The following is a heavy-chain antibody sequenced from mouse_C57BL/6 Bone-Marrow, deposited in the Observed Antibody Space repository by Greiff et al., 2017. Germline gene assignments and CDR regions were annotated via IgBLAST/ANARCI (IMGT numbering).Heavy chain of an antibody. CDR2: ISSGGSYT. CDR3: ARTSYYGSRNWYFDV. Sequence: EVKLVESGGDLVKPGGSLKLSCAASGFTFSSYGMSWVRQTPDKRLEWVATISSGGSYTYYPDSVKGRFTISRDNAKNTLYLQMSSLKSEDTAMYYWARTSYYGSRNWYFDVWGTGTTVTVSS. V-gene: IGHV5-6*01. J-gene: IGHJ1*03. D-gene: IGHD1-1*01. CDR1: GFTFSSYG.